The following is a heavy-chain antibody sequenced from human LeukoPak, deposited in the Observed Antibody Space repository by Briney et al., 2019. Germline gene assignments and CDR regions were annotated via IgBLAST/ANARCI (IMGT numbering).Heavy chain of an antibody. CDR1: GYTFTSYG. Sequence: ASVKVSCKASGYTFTSYGISWVRQAPGQGLEWRGWISAYNGNTNYAQKLQGRVTMTTDISTSTAYMELRSLRSDDTAVYYCARAIAVAGTDYWGQGTLVTVSS. J-gene: IGHJ4*02. D-gene: IGHD6-19*01. CDR3: ARAIAVAGTDY. CDR2: ISAYNGNT. V-gene: IGHV1-18*01.